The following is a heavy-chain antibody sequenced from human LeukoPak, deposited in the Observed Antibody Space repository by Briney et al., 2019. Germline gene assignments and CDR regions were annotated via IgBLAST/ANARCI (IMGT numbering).Heavy chain of an antibody. CDR2: IIPIFGTA. CDR1: GGTFSSYA. Sequence: GASVKVSCKASGGTFSSYAISWVRQAPGQGLEWMGGIIPIFGTANYAQKFQGRVTITADESTSTAYMELSSLRSEDTAVYYCARGVPSFFLIAARSQGKTFDYWGQGTLVTVSS. D-gene: IGHD6-6*01. V-gene: IGHV1-69*13. J-gene: IGHJ4*02. CDR3: ARGVPSFFLIAARSQGKTFDY.